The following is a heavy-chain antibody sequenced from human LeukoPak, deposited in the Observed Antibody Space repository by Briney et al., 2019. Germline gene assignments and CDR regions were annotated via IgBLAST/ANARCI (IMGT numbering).Heavy chain of an antibody. Sequence: ASVKVSCKASGGTFSSYAISWVRQAPGQGLEWMGRIIPNRGIANYAQKFQGRVTITADKSTSTAYMELSSLRSEDTGVYYCARDGSDYDILTGYGTVPFDYWGQGTLVTVSS. J-gene: IGHJ4*02. V-gene: IGHV1-69*04. CDR1: GGTFSSYA. CDR3: ARDGSDYDILTGYGTVPFDY. CDR2: IIPNRGIA. D-gene: IGHD3-9*01.